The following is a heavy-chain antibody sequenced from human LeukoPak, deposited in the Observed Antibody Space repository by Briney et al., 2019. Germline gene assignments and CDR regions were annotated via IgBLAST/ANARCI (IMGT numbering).Heavy chain of an antibody. CDR3: ASKWSGSYPFDY. V-gene: IGHV3-23*01. J-gene: IGHJ4*02. CDR2: INRGGDTT. D-gene: IGHD3-3*01. CDR1: GFTFSTYS. Sequence: PGGSLRLSCAASGFTFSTYSMNWVRRAPGKGLEWVSIINRGGDTTYYADSVKGRFTISRDNSKNTVYLQMDSPRVEDTAVYYCASKWSGSYPFDYWGRGTLVTVSS.